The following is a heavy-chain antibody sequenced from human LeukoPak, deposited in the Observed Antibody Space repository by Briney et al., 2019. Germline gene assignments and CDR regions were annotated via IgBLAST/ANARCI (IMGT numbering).Heavy chain of an antibody. V-gene: IGHV3-21*01. J-gene: IGHJ3*02. CDR3: ARGSRNIVVVPAAIIDAFDI. Sequence: GGPLRLSCAASGFTFSSYSMSRVRQAPGKGLEWVSSISSSSSYIYYADSVKGRFTISRDNAKNSLYLQMNSLRAEDTAVYYCARGSRNIVVVPAAIIDAFDIWGQGTMVTVSS. CDR1: GFTFSSYS. D-gene: IGHD2-2*02. CDR2: ISSSSSYI.